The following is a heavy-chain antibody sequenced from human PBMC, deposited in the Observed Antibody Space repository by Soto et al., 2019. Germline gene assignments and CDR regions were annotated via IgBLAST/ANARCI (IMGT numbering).Heavy chain of an antibody. CDR2: ISYDGSNK. Sequence: QVQLVESGVGVVQPGRSLRLCCAASGFTFSSYAMHWVRQAPGKGLEWVAVISYDGSNKYYADSVKGRLTISRDNSKNTLYLQMNSLRDENTAGYYCARGRTGYPTSYFQHWGQGTLVTVCS. CDR3: ARGRTGYPTSYFQH. D-gene: IGHD2-15*01. J-gene: IGHJ1*01. V-gene: IGHV3-30-3*01. CDR1: GFTFSSYA.